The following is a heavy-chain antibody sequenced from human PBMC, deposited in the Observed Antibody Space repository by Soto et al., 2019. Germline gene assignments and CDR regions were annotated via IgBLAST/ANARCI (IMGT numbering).Heavy chain of an antibody. CDR3: AKGNPPSDY. D-gene: IGHD6-13*01. V-gene: IGHV3-23*01. CDR2: ISDSGGRT. J-gene: IGHJ4*02. Sequence: EVQLLESGGGLVQPGGSLRLSCAASGFTFSTYAMTWVRQAPGKGLEWVSSISDSGGRTYYADSVKGRFTISRDNSQNTVYLQMNSLRVEDTAVYYCAKGNPPSDYWGQGTLVTVSS. CDR1: GFTFSTYA.